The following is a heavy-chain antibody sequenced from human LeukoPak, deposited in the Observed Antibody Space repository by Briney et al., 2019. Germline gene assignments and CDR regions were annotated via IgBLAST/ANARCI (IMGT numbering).Heavy chain of an antibody. J-gene: IGHJ6*03. CDR3: ARTPPYYDFWSGYYYYYYMDV. D-gene: IGHD3-3*01. CDR1: GGSFSGYY. Sequence: SETLSLTCAVYGGSFSGYYWSWIRQPPGKGLEWIGEINHSGSTNYNPSLKSRVTISVDTSKNQFSLKLSSVTAADTAVYYCARTPPYYDFWSGYYYYYYMDVWGKGTTVTVSS. V-gene: IGHV4-34*01. CDR2: INHSGST.